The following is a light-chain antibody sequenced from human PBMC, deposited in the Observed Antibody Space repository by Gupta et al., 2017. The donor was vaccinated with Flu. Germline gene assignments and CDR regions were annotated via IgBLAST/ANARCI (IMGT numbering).Light chain of an antibody. V-gene: IGLV2-14*01. Sequence: QSARTPPASVSGSPGQSITISCTGTSSDVGGYNYVSWYQQHPGKATKLMIYEVSNRPSGVSNRFAGSKSGNTASLTISGLQAEDEADYYCSSYTSSSTLGVFGGGTKLTVL. J-gene: IGLJ3*02. CDR1: SSDVGGYNY. CDR3: SSYTSSSTLGV. CDR2: EVS.